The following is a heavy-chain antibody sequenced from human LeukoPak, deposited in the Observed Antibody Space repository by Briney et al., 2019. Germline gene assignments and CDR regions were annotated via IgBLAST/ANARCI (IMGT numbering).Heavy chain of an antibody. D-gene: IGHD3-22*01. CDR3: ASLYYYDKSGYSD. Sequence: GGSLRLSCAASGFTFSSYWMSWVRQAPGKGLEWVANIKQDGSEKYYVDSVKGRFTISRDNAKNSLYLQMNSLRAEDTAMYYCASLYYYDKSGYSDWGQGTLVTVSS. V-gene: IGHV3-7*02. CDR1: GFTFSSYW. CDR2: IKQDGSEK. J-gene: IGHJ4*02.